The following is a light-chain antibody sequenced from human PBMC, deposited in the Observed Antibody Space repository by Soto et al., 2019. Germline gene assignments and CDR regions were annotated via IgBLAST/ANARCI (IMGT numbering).Light chain of an antibody. V-gene: IGLV1-40*01. CDR1: SSNIGAGYD. CDR2: GNS. J-gene: IGLJ2*01. Sequence: QLVLTQPPSVSGAPGQRVTISCTGSSSNIGAGYDVHWYQQLPGTAPKLLIYGNSNRPSGVPDRFSGSKSGTSASLAITGLQAEDEADYYCQSYDSNLSLVFGGGTKLTVL. CDR3: QSYDSNLSLV.